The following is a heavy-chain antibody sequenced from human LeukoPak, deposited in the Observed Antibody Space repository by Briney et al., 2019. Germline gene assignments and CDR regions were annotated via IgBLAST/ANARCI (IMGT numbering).Heavy chain of an antibody. CDR3: AKGKGREGSSGWYASWFDP. Sequence: GGSLRLSCAASGFTFSSYAMSWVRQAPGKGLEWVSAISGSGGSTYYADSVKGRFTISRDNSKNTLYLQMNSLRAEDTALYYCAKGKGREGSSGWYASWFDPWGQGTLVTVSS. CDR1: GFTFSSYA. V-gene: IGHV3-23*01. J-gene: IGHJ5*02. D-gene: IGHD6-19*01. CDR2: ISGSGGST.